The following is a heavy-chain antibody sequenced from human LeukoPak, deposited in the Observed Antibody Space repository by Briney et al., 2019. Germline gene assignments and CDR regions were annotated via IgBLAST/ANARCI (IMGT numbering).Heavy chain of an antibody. CDR3: AAQEYQLTYYYYGLDV. CDR1: GGSISSYY. V-gene: IGHV4-59*12. Sequence: SETLSLTCTVSGGSISSYYWSWIRQPPGKGLEWIGYIYYSGSTNYNPSLKSRVTISVDTSKNQFSLKLSSVTAADTAVYYCAAQEYQLTYYYYGLDVWGQGTTVTVSS. CDR2: IYYSGST. D-gene: IGHD2-2*01. J-gene: IGHJ6*02.